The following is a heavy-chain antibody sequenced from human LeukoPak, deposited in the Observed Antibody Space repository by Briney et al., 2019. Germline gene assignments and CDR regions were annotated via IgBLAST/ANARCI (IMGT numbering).Heavy chain of an antibody. J-gene: IGHJ4*02. CDR1: GFTYSSYW. D-gene: IGHD4-17*01. V-gene: IGHV3-66*02. CDR2: IYSGGST. Sequence: PGGSLKLSCAASGFTYSSYWMSWVRQAPGKGLEWVSVIYSGGSTYYADSVKGRFTISRDNSKNTLYLQMNSLRAEDTAVYYCATGSTVTTPFDYWGQGTLVTVSS. CDR3: ATGSTVTTPFDY.